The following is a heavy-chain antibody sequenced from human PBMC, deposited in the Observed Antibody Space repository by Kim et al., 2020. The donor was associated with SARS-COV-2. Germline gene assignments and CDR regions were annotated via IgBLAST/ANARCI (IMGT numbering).Heavy chain of an antibody. CDR3: ARDRGDYGDFHGMDV. Sequence: ESVKGRFTIARDNSKSRLDLQMNSLRAEDTAVYYCARDRGDYGDFHGMDVWGQGTTVTVSS. D-gene: IGHD4-17*01. V-gene: IGHV3-30*07. J-gene: IGHJ6*02.